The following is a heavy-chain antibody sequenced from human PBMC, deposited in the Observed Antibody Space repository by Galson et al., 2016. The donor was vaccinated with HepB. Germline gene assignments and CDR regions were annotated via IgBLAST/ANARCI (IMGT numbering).Heavy chain of an antibody. Sequence: TLSLTCTVSGTSLSSGGYYWTWIRQFPGQGLEWIGYIHGGTTSYNPSLTSRVVISVDTSKNQFSLKLISVTAADTAIYYCARAELGLDSWGQGTLVTVSS. CDR2: IHGGTT. CDR1: GTSLSSGGYY. J-gene: IGHJ4*02. D-gene: IGHD7-27*01. V-gene: IGHV4-31*03. CDR3: ARAELGLDS.